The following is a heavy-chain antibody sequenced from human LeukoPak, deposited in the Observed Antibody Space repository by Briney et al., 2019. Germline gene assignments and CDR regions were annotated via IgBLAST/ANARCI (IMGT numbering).Heavy chain of an antibody. J-gene: IGHJ4*02. V-gene: IGHV4-4*02. CDR2: IYHSGST. Sequence: SETLSLTCAVSGGSVSSSNWWSWVRQPPGKGLEWIGEIYHSGSTNYNPSLKSRVTISVDRSKNQFSLKLNSVTAADTAVYYCARGSGTTVVTHLNYWGQGTLVTVSS. D-gene: IGHD4-23*01. CDR1: GGSVSSSNW. CDR3: ARGSGTTVVTHLNY.